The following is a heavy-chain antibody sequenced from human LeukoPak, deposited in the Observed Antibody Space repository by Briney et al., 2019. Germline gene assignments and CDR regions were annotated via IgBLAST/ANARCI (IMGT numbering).Heavy chain of an antibody. CDR3: ARPLNHYCSGEYYFEY. V-gene: IGHV3-21*01. D-gene: IGHD2-15*01. CDR2: ISASSDYI. CDR1: GFSFSSYG. Sequence: GGSLRLSCAASGFSFSSYGMIWVRQAPGKGLEWVSSISASSDYISYVDSVKGRFSISRDNAKNSLYLQMNSLRAEDTAVYHCARPLNHYCSGEYYFEYWGQGSLVAVSS. J-gene: IGHJ4*02.